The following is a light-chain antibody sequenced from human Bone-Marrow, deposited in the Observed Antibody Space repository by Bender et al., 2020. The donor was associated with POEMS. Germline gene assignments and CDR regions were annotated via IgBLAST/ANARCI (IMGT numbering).Light chain of an antibody. J-gene: IGLJ2*01. V-gene: IGLV3-21*02. CDR1: NIGSES. CDR2: DDS. Sequence: SYVLTQPPSVSVAPGQTARITCGGNNIGSESVHWYQQKPGQAPVLVVYDDSDRPSGIPERFSGSNSGNTATLTISRVAAGDEADYYCQVWDGSSDHPVFGEGTKLTVL. CDR3: QVWDGSSDHPV.